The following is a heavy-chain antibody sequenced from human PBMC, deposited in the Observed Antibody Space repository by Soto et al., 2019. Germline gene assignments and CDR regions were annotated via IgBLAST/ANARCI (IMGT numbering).Heavy chain of an antibody. V-gene: IGHV4-59*01. D-gene: IGHD5-12*01. CDR3: ARFTYKSGFNWFDP. CDR2: IYHIGST. CDR1: GAPINSDY. J-gene: IGHJ5*02. Sequence: LSLTCTVSGAPINSDYWSWIRQSPGKGLEWIGYIYHIGSTDYNPSLKSRVTISIDKSKNQSSLNLRSVTAADTAVYFCARFTYKSGFNWFDPWGQGTQVTVSS.